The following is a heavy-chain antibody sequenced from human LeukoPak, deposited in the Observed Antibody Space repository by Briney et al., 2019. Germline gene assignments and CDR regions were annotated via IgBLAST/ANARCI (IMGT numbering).Heavy chain of an antibody. CDR3: AKHLASYYYYYMDV. Sequence: GGSLRLSCAASGFTFSSYSMNWVRQAPGKGLEWVSAISGSGGSTYYADSVKGRFTISRDNSKNTLYLQMNSLRAEDTAVYYCAKHLASYYYYYMDVWGKGTTVTVSS. D-gene: IGHD2-15*01. J-gene: IGHJ6*03. CDR2: ISGSGGST. V-gene: IGHV3-23*01. CDR1: GFTFSSYS.